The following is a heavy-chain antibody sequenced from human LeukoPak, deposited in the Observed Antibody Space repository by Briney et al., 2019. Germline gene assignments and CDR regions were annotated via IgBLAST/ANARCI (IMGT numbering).Heavy chain of an antibody. D-gene: IGHD7-27*01. CDR3: ASFGIAWGFAY. Sequence: PGGSLRLSCAASGFSFSRHWMHWVRQAPGKGLVWVSRISDDGTYTANVDSVEGRFSTSRDNVGNTLYLHMNGLRVEDTAMYYCASFGIAWGFAYWGQGTLVIVSS. CDR1: GFSFSRHW. V-gene: IGHV3-74*03. CDR2: ISDDGTYT. J-gene: IGHJ4*02.